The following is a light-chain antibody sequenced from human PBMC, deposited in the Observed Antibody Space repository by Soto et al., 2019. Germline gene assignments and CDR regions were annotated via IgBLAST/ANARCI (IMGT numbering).Light chain of an antibody. CDR3: QQYNSFPLT. V-gene: IGKV1-5*01. J-gene: IGKJ4*01. CDR2: EGS. Sequence: DIQMTQSPSTLSASIGDTVTITCRANQSISSWLAWYQQKPGKAPKLLISEGSSLESGVPSRFSGSGSGTEFTLTISSLQPDDLATYYCQQYNSFPLTCGGGTKVEIK. CDR1: QSISSW.